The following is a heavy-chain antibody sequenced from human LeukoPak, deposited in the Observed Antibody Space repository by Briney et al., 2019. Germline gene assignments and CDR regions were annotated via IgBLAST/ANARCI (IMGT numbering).Heavy chain of an antibody. CDR2: INPNSGGT. J-gene: IGHJ4*02. V-gene: IGHV1-2*02. Sequence: ASVNVSCKASGYTFTGYYMHWVRQAPGQGLEWMGWINPNSGGTNYAQKFQGRVTMTRDTSISTAYMELSRLRSDDTAVYYCARGIGLVYSPSFDYWGQGTLVTVSS. CDR1: GYTFTGYY. D-gene: IGHD3/OR15-3a*01. CDR3: ARGIGLVYSPSFDY.